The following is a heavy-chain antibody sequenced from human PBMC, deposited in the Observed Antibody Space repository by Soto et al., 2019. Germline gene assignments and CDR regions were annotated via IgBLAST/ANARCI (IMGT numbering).Heavy chain of an antibody. CDR2: ISGSGGST. CDR1: GFTFSSYA. V-gene: IGHV3-23*01. Sequence: GGSLRLSCAASGFTFSSYAMSWVRQAPGKGLEWVSAISGSGGSTYYADSVKGRFTISRDNSKNTLYLQMNSLRAEDTAVYYCATPDGSSWTPRRYFDYWGQGTLVTVSS. CDR3: ATPDGSSWTPRRYFDY. D-gene: IGHD6-13*01. J-gene: IGHJ4*02.